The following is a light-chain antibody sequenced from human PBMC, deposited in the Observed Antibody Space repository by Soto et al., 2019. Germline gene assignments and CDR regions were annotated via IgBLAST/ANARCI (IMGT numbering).Light chain of an antibody. V-gene: IGLV2-8*01. CDR1: SSDVGGYNF. Sequence: QSVLTQPPSASGSPGQSVTISCTGASSDVGGYNFVSWYQQHPGKAPKLMIYDVTKRPSGVPDRFSGSESGNTASLTVSGLQVDDEADYYCSSYAGSSIPVAFGGGTKLTVL. CDR2: DVT. CDR3: SSYAGSSIPVA. J-gene: IGLJ2*01.